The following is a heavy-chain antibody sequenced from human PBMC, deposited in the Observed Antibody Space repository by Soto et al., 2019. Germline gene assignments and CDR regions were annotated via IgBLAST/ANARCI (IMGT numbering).Heavy chain of an antibody. J-gene: IGHJ4*02. V-gene: IGHV4-39*01. CDR3: ARLVYDSSGYRPG. CDR1: GGSISSSSYY. CDR2: IYYSGST. Sequence: QLQLQESGPGLVKPSETLSLTCTVSGGSISSSSYYWGWIRQPPGKGLEWIGSIYYSGSTYYNPSLKVRVTISVDTSTNQVSLKLSSATAADTAVYYCARLVYDSSGYRPGWGQGTLGTVSS. D-gene: IGHD3-22*01.